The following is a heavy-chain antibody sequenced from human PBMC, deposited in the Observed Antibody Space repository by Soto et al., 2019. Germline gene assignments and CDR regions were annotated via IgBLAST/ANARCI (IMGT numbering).Heavy chain of an antibody. V-gene: IGHV3-21*01. CDR2: ISSSSSYI. CDR3: ARVNGYEQLVLYYYYGMDV. Sequence: EVQLLESGGGLVQPGGSLRLSCAASGFTFSSYSMNWVRQAPGKGLEWVSSISSSSSYIYYADSVKGRFTISRDNAKNSLYLQMNSLRAEDTAVYYCARVNGYEQLVLYYYYGMDVWGQGTTVTVSS. D-gene: IGHD6-6*01. J-gene: IGHJ6*02. CDR1: GFTFSSYS.